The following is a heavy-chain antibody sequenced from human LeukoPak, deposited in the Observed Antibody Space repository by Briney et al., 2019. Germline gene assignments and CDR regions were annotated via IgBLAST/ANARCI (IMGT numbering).Heavy chain of an antibody. CDR1: GYTFTGYY. J-gene: IGHJ3*02. V-gene: IGHV1-2*06. CDR3: ARATTLYYYDSSGIDAFDI. CDR2: ITPNTGDT. Sequence: ASVKVSCKTSGYTFTGYYVHWVRQAPGQGLEWMGRITPNTGDTIYAQRFQGRATMTRDTSISAAYMELSSLRSDDTAIYYCARATTLYYYDSSGIDAFDIWGQGTMVTVSS. D-gene: IGHD3-22*01.